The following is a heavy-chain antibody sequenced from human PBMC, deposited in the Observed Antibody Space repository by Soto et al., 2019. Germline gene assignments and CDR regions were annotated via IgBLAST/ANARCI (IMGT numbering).Heavy chain of an antibody. CDR2: INHSGST. D-gene: IGHD2-2*01. CDR3: ARGLGCSSTSCYGYYYYYYMDV. V-gene: IGHV4-34*01. Sequence: SETLSLTCAVYGGSFSGYYWSWIRQPPGKGLEWIGEINHSGSTNYNPSLKSRVTISVDTSKNQFSLKLSSVTSADTAVYYCARGLGCSSTSCYGYYYYYYMDVWGKGTTFTVSS. CDR1: GGSFSGYY. J-gene: IGHJ6*03.